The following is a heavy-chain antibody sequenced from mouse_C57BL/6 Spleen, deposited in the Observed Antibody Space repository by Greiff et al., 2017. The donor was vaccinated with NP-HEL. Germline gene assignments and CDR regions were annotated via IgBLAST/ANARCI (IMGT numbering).Heavy chain of an antibody. CDR1: GYAFTNYL. J-gene: IGHJ4*01. V-gene: IGHV1-54*01. CDR3: ARYDYDAMDY. Sequence: QVQLQQSGAELVRPGTSVKVSCKASGYAFTNYLIAWVKQRPGQVLAWIGVINPGSGGTNYNEKFKGKATLTSDKSSSTAYMQLSSLTSEDAAVYFCARYDYDAMDYGGQGTSVTVSS. CDR2: INPGSGGT.